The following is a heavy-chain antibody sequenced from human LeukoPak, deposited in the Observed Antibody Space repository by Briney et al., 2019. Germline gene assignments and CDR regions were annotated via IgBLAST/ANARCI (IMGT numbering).Heavy chain of an antibody. CDR3: ARGVYIAAAQYGY. CDR2: IYYSGTT. D-gene: IGHD6-13*01. CDR1: GGPISSSY. Sequence: PSETLSLTCTVSGGPISSSYWSWIRQPPGRGLEWIGYIYYSGTTNYNPSLKSRVTISVDTSKNQFSLKLCSVTAADTAVYYCARGVYIAAAQYGYWGQGTLVTVSS. J-gene: IGHJ4*02. V-gene: IGHV4-59*01.